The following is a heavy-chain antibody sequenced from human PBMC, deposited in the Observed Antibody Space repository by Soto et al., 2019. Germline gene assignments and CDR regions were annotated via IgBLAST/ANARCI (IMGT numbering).Heavy chain of an antibody. Sequence: SETLSLTCAVSGDSINSGDYYWTWMRQAPGKGLQWVGHVYFSGSTNYNPSLKSRVTISVDTPKNHFSLKLRSVTAGDTAVYYCARVPVDTYMIYWSDPWGQGTLVTVSS. CDR3: ARVPVDTYMIYWSDP. D-gene: IGHD5-18*01. CDR1: GDSINSGDYY. CDR2: VYFSGST. V-gene: IGHV4-61*03. J-gene: IGHJ5*02.